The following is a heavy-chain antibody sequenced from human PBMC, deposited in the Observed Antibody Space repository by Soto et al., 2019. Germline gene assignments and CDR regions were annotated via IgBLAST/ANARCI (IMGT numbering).Heavy chain of an antibody. CDR3: TTGSTSTKNY. CDR2: IKSRADGGTT. Sequence: GGSLRLSCAASGFSFSNAWLSWVRQAPGKGLEWVGRIKSRADGGTTDYTALVKGRFAISRDDSKNTLYLQMNSLKTEDTAAYYCTTGSTSTKNYWGKGTLVTVSS. D-gene: IGHD3-10*01. V-gene: IGHV3-15*01. CDR1: GFSFSNAW. J-gene: IGHJ4*02.